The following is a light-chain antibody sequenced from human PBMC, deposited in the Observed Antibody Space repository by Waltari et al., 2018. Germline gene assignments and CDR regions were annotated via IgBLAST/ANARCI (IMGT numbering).Light chain of an antibody. CDR2: HAS. V-gene: IGKV3-20*01. CDR1: QSIGIY. Sequence: EIVLTQSPGTLSLSPGERATLPCRASQSIGIYLAWYQQKPGQAPRLLIYHASSRATGIPDRFSGSGSGTDFSLTISRLEPEDFAVYYCQKYESLPATFGQGTKVEIK. CDR3: QKYESLPAT. J-gene: IGKJ1*01.